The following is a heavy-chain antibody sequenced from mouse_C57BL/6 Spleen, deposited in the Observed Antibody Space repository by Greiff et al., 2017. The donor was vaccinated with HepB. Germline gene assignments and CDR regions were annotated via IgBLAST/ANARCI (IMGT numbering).Heavy chain of an antibody. CDR3: ARYTTVVAPYFDD. CDR1: GYTFTSYG. CDR2: IYPRSGNT. Sequence: VQLQQSGAELARPGASVKLSCKASGYTFTSYGISWVKQRTGQGLEWIGEIYPRSGNTYYNEKFKGKATLTADKSSSTAYMELRSLTSEDSAVYFCARYTTVVAPYFDDWGQGTTLTVSS. D-gene: IGHD1-1*01. V-gene: IGHV1-81*01. J-gene: IGHJ2*01.